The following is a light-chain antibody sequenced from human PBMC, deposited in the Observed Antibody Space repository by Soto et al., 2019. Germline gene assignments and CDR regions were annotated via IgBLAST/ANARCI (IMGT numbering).Light chain of an antibody. J-gene: IGLJ2*01. CDR3: SSYTSGSTVV. Sequence: QSALTQPASVSGSPGQSITLSCTGTSSDVGGYNYVSWYQQHPGKAPKLMIYDVTNRPSGVSNRFSGSKSGNTASLTISGLQAEDEADYYCSSYTSGSTVVFGGGTQLTVL. CDR2: DVT. V-gene: IGLV2-14*01. CDR1: SSDVGGYNY.